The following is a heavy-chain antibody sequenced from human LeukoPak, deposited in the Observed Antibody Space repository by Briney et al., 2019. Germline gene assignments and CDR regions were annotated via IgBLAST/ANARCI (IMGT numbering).Heavy chain of an antibody. Sequence: PGGSLRLSCAASGFTVSSNYMSWVRQAPGKGLEWVSVIYSGGSTYYADSVKGRFTISRDNSKNTLYLQMNGLRAEDTAVYYCASNTLGYCSGGSCYQRDYWGQETLVTVSS. D-gene: IGHD2-15*01. CDR3: ASNTLGYCSGGSCYQRDY. V-gene: IGHV3-66*01. J-gene: IGHJ4*02. CDR1: GFTVSSNY. CDR2: IYSGGST.